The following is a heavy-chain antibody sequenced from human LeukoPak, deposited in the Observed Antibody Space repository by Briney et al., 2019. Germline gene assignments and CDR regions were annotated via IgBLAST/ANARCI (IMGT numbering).Heavy chain of an antibody. CDR1: GGTLSSYA. CDR3: ARDSGVVMTNYYMDV. V-gene: IGHV1-69*13. Sequence: SVKVSCKASGGTLSSYAISWVRQAPGQGLEWKGEIIPIFGTANYAQKFQGRVTITADESTSTAYMELSSLRSEDTAVYYCARDSGVVMTNYYMDVWGKGTTVTVSS. CDR2: IIPIFGTA. D-gene: IGHD3-3*01. J-gene: IGHJ6*03.